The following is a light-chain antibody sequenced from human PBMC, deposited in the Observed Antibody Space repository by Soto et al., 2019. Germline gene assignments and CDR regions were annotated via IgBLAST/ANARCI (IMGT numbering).Light chain of an antibody. CDR3: QQRSNWPPAT. V-gene: IGKV3-11*01. J-gene: IGKJ4*01. CDR1: QSVSSY. Sequence: EIVLTQSPATLSLSPGERATLSCRASQSVSSYLAWYQHKPGQAPRLLIYDASNRATGIPARFSGSGSGTDFTLTISSLEPEDFAVYYCQQRSNWPPATFGGGTKVEIK. CDR2: DAS.